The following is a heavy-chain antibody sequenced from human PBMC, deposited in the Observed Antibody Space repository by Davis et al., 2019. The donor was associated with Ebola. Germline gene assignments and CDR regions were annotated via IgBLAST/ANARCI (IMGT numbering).Heavy chain of an antibody. Sequence: ASVKVSCKASGYTFTSYGISWVRQAPGQGLEWMGWISAYNGNTNYAQTLQGRVTMTTDTSTSTAYMELRSLRSDDTAVYYCARVRERPRSIAARTTIDYWGQGTLVTVSS. CDR3: ARVRERPRSIAARTTIDY. V-gene: IGHV1-18*01. CDR1: GYTFTSYG. J-gene: IGHJ4*02. D-gene: IGHD6-6*01. CDR2: ISAYNGNT.